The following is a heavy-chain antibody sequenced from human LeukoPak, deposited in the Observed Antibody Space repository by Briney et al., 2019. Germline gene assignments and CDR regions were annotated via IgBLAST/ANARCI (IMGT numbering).Heavy chain of an antibody. V-gene: IGHV3-74*01. CDR3: AKDWFATTDY. CDR1: GFPFSVSW. J-gene: IGHJ4*02. CDR2: ITTDETT. D-gene: IGHD1/OR15-1a*01. Sequence: GGSLRLSCAASGFPFSVSWMHWFRQVPGKGLMWVSRITTDETTTYADSVRGRFSTSRDNAKNTVYLQMNSLRVEDTAVYYCAKDWFATTDYWGQGILVTVSS.